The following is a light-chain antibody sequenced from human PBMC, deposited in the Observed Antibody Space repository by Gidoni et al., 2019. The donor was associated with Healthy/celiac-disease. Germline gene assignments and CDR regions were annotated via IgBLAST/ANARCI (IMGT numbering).Light chain of an antibody. CDR3: QQLNSYLRIT. V-gene: IGKV1-9*01. CDR2: AAS. J-gene: IGKJ5*01. CDR1: QGISSY. Sequence: DSQLTQSPSFLSASVGDRVTITCRASQGISSYLAWYQQKPGKAPKLLIYAASTLQSGVPSRFSGSGSGTEFTLTISSLQPEDFATYYCQQLNSYLRITFGQGTRLEIK.